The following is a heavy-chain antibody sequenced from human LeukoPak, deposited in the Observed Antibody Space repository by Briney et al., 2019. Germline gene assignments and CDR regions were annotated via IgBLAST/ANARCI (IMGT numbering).Heavy chain of an antibody. Sequence: GESLKISCKGSGYSFTTYWIGWVRQMPGKGLEWIGIIFPGDSDTTYSPSLQGQVTISADRSINTAYLQWSSLRASDTAMYYCATSESQTRFDYWGQGTPVTVSS. J-gene: IGHJ4*02. V-gene: IGHV5-51*01. CDR3: ATSESQTRFDY. CDR2: IFPGDSDT. D-gene: IGHD1/OR15-1a*01. CDR1: GYSFTTYW.